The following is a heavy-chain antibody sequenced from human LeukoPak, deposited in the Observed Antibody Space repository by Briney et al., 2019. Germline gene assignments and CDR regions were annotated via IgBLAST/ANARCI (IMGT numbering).Heavy chain of an antibody. CDR2: ISAYNGNT. D-gene: IGHD3-22*01. CDR1: GYTFTSYG. J-gene: IGHJ3*02. Sequence: ASVKVSCKASGYTFTSYGISWVRQAPGQGLEWMGWISAYNGNTNYAQKLQGRVTMTTDTSTSTAYMELRSLRSDDTAVYYCARPHDSSGSYAFDIWGQGTMVTVSS. CDR3: ARPHDSSGSYAFDI. V-gene: IGHV1-18*01.